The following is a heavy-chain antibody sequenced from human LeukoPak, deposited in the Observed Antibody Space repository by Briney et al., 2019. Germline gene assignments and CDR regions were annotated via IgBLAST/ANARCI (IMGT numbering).Heavy chain of an antibody. D-gene: IGHD4-17*01. Sequence: GGSLRLSCAASGFTVSNNYMTWVRQAPGKGLEWISVTYSGSSTYYADSVKGRFTISRDNSKNTLYLQMNSLKTEDTGIYYCTTGTLTSDYWGQGTLVTVSS. V-gene: IGHV3-66*01. CDR3: TTGTLTSDY. CDR1: GFTVSNNY. J-gene: IGHJ4*02. CDR2: TYSGSST.